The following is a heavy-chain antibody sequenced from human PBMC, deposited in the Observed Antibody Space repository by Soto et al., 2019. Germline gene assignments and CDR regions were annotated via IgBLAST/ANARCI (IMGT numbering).Heavy chain of an antibody. D-gene: IGHD2-2*01. J-gene: IGHJ4*02. V-gene: IGHV3-23*01. CDR1: VLTFSIYA. Sequence: LRLSCVGSVLTFSIYAVSLVRQAPLKGLEWVSAITGSGGTTYYADSMKGRFTISRDNSKSTLYLQMNSLRGEDTAIYYCAKPNLHCSSTSCYDSWGQGTLVTVSS. CDR2: ITGSGGTT. CDR3: AKPNLHCSSTSCYDS.